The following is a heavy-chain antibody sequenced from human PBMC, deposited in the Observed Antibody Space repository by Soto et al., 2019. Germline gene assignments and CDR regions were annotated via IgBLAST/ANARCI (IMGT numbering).Heavy chain of an antibody. CDR3: ARDGDCSGGSCYSHWFDP. J-gene: IGHJ5*02. Sequence: LSETLSLTCTVSGGSISSYYWSWIRQPPGKGLEWIGYIYYSGSTNYNPSLKSRVTISVDTSKNQFSLKLSSVTAADTAVYYCARDGDCSGGSCYSHWFDPWGQGTLVTVSS. D-gene: IGHD2-15*01. CDR1: GGSISSYY. CDR2: IYYSGST. V-gene: IGHV4-59*01.